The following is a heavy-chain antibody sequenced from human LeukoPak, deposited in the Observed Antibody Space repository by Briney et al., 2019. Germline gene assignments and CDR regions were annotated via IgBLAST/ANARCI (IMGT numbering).Heavy chain of an antibody. V-gene: IGHV3-9*01. J-gene: IGHJ4*02. Sequence: GGSLRLSCAASGFTFDDYAMHWVRQAPGKGLEWVSGISWNSGSIGYADSVKGRFTISRDNAKNSLYLQMNSLRAEDTAVYYCARVLSGSYGDYWGQGTLVTVSS. CDR2: ISWNSGSI. CDR1: GFTFDDYA. D-gene: IGHD1-26*01. CDR3: ARVLSGSYGDY.